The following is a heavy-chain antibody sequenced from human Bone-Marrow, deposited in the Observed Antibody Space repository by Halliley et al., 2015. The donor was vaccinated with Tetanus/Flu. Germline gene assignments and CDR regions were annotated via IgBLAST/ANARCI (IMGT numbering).Heavy chain of an antibody. J-gene: IGHJ4*02. CDR3: ARGEAVTGRGYFDY. CDR2: ISYSGST. D-gene: IGHD6-19*01. Sequence: WVGYISYSGSTNYNPSLKSRATISRDTSKNQFSLQLHSVTPEDAAVYYCARGEAVTGRGYFDYWGQGSLVTVSS. V-gene: IGHV4-59*12.